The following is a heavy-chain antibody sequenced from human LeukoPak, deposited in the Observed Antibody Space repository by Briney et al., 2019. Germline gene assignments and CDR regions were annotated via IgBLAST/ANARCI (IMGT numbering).Heavy chain of an antibody. CDR3: ARAGYCSGGSCYHDFDN. V-gene: IGHV3-21*01. D-gene: IGHD2-15*01. J-gene: IGHJ4*02. CDR2: ISSSSSYI. Sequence: KPGGSLRLSCAASGFTFSSYSMNWVRQAPGKGLEWVSSISSSSSYIYYADSVKGRFTISRDNAKNSLYLQMNSLRAEDTAVYYCARAGYCSGGSCYHDFDNWGQGTLVTVSS. CDR1: GFTFSSYS.